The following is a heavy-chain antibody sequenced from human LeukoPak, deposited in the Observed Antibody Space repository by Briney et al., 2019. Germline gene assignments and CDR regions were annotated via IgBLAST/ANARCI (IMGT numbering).Heavy chain of an antibody. Sequence: GGSLRLSCAASGFTFSSYWMSWVRQAPGKGLEWVANIKQDGSEKYYVDSVKGRFTISRDNAKDSLYLQMNSLRAEDTAVYYCARDSGSYYDSSGYYDYWGQGTLVTVSS. CDR1: GFTFSSYW. D-gene: IGHD3-22*01. CDR2: IKQDGSEK. V-gene: IGHV3-7*01. CDR3: ARDSGSYYDSSGYYDY. J-gene: IGHJ4*02.